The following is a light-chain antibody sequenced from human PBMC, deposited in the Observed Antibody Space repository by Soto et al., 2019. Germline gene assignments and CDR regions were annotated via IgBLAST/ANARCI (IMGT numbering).Light chain of an antibody. V-gene: IGKV4-1*01. CDR1: QSVLYSSNNKNY. Sequence: DIVMTQSPDSLAVSLGERATINCKSSQSVLYSSNNKNYLAWYQQKPGQPPKLLIYWAPTRESGVPDRFSGSGSGTDFTLTISSLQAEDVAVYYCQHHYSTPPTFGQGTKVELK. CDR3: QHHYSTPPT. J-gene: IGKJ1*01. CDR2: WAP.